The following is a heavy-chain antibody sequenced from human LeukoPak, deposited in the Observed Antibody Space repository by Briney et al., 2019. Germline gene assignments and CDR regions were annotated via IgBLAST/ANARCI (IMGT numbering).Heavy chain of an antibody. CDR1: GGSINSRSYY. V-gene: IGHV4-39*07. CDR3: ARVGAVAGHGDFDY. CDR2: IYFSGRST. D-gene: IGHD6-19*01. Sequence: SETLSLTCTVSGGSINSRSYYWGWIRQPPGKGLEWIGSIYFSGRSTYYNPSLKSRVTISLDTSRNQFSLRLTSVTAADTAVYYCARVGAVAGHGDFDYWGQGTLVTVSS. J-gene: IGHJ4*02.